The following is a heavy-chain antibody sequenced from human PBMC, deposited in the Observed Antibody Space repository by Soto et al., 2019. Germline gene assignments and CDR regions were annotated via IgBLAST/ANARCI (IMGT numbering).Heavy chain of an antibody. D-gene: IGHD1-7*01. CDR1: GDSISSGGYY. V-gene: IGHV4-31*03. CDR3: ARVKGGTTRRAFDS. Sequence: QVQLQESGPGLVKPSQTLSLTCTVPGDSISSGGYYWSWIRQHPGKGLEWIGYIYDNGGAYYSPSVKGRVVISVDRSENQFSLRLSSVTAADTAVYYCARVKGGTTRRAFDSWGQGTLVTVSS. CDR2: IYDNGGA. J-gene: IGHJ4*02.